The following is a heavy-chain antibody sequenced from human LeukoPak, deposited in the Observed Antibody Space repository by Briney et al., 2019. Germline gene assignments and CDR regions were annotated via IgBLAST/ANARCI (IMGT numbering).Heavy chain of an antibody. CDR2: VSYDEITK. CDR1: GFTFSSYS. V-gene: IGHV3-30-3*01. Sequence: GGSLRLSCAASGFTFSSYSMYWVRQAPGKGLEWVALVSYDEITKYYADSVKGRFTISRDNSKNTLYLQMNSLRVEDTAVYYRARRYSGDSPLDYWGQGTLVTVSS. D-gene: IGHD4-17*01. J-gene: IGHJ4*02. CDR3: ARRYSGDSPLDY.